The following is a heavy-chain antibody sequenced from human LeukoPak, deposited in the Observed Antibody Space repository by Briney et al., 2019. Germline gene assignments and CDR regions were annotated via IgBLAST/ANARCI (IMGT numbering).Heavy chain of an antibody. Sequence: QSGGSLRLSCGGSGFTFSSYWMHWVRQAPGKGLVWVSRINSDGSRTRYADSVKGRFTISRDNAKNTLYLQMNSLRAEDTAVYYCARDRSSSWYFSLDPWGQGTLVTVSS. CDR2: INSDGSRT. V-gene: IGHV3-74*01. J-gene: IGHJ5*02. CDR1: GFTFSSYW. CDR3: ARDRSSSWYFSLDP. D-gene: IGHD6-13*01.